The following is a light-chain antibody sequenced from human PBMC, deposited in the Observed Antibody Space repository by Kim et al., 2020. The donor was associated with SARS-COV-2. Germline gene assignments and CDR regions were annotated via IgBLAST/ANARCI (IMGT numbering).Light chain of an antibody. J-gene: IGLJ2*01. Sequence: SYELTQPPSVSVSPGQTASIACSGDKLGDKYACWYQQKPGQSPVLVIYQDSKRPSGIPERFSGSNSGNTATLTISGTQAMDGADYYCQAWDSSRVVFGGGTQLTVL. V-gene: IGLV3-1*01. CDR3: QAWDSSRVV. CDR1: KLGDKY. CDR2: QDS.